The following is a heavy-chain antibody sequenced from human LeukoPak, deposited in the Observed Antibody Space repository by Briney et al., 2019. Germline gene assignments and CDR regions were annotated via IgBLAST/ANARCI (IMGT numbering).Heavy chain of an antibody. Sequence: PGGSLRLSCTGSGFTFSSYAMTRVRQAPGKGLEWVSTISGSGDARYYADSVKGRFTISRDNPINTLYLQMSSLRAEDTALYYCAKERFRALDPWGQGTLVSVAS. D-gene: IGHD3-3*01. J-gene: IGHJ5*02. V-gene: IGHV3-23*01. CDR2: ISGSGDAR. CDR3: AKERFRALDP. CDR1: GFTFSSYA.